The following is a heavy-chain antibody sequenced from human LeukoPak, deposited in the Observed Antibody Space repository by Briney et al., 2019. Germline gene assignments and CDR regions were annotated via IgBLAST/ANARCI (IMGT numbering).Heavy chain of an antibody. Sequence: GASVKVSCKASGYIFTSYYMHWLRQAPGQGLEWLGVVYPSAGTSDPAQRFRARITLSDDTSTSTAYMELRSLKSEDTAIYFCVREYNGGYFDFWGQGTLVTVSS. V-gene: IGHV1-46*03. D-gene: IGHD5-12*01. CDR1: GYIFTSYY. J-gene: IGHJ4*02. CDR2: VYPSAGTS. CDR3: VREYNGGYFDF.